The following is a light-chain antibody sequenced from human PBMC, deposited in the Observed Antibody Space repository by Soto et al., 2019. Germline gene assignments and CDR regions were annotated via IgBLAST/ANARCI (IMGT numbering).Light chain of an antibody. CDR2: DTS. CDR3: LLSYSNTRRI. V-gene: IGLV7-46*01. Sequence: QAVVTHEPSLTVSPRGTVTLTCGSSTGAVTSGNYPYWYQQRPGQAPRTLIYDTSSKHSWTPARFSGSLLGGKAALTLSGAQPGDEADYYCLLSYSNTRRIFGGWTKVTVL. J-gene: IGLJ2*01. CDR1: TGAVTSGNY.